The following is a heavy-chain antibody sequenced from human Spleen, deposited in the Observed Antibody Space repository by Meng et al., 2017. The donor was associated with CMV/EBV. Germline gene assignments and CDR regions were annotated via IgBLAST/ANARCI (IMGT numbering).Heavy chain of an antibody. CDR3: ARMYSGSYLGY. CDR2: IYYSGTS. J-gene: IGHJ4*02. D-gene: IGHD1-26*01. CDR1: GGSVDSANYY. Sequence: GSLRLSCTVSGGSVDSANYYWSWIRQPPGKGLEWIGYIYYSGTSNYNPSLKSRATTSVDTSKNQFSLKLSSVTAADSAVYYCARMYSGSYLGYWGQGTLVTVSS. V-gene: IGHV4-61*01.